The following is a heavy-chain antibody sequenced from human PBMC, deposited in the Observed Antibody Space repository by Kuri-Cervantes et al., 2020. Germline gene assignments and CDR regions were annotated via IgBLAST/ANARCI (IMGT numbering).Heavy chain of an antibody. CDR3: ARILGVPAAPNWFGP. CDR2: ISWNSGSK. CDR1: GFTFDDYA. D-gene: IGHD2-2*01. V-gene: IGHV3-9*01. Sequence: SLKISCAASGFTFDDYAMHWVRQGPGKGLEWVSGISWNSGSKGYADSVKGRFTISRDNAKNSLYLQMNSLRAEDTAFYYCARILGVPAAPNWFGPWGQGTLVTVSS. J-gene: IGHJ5*02.